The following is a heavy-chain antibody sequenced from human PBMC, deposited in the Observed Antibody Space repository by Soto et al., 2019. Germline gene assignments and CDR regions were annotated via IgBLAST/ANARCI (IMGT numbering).Heavy chain of an antibody. Sequence: ASVKVSCKASGYIFTAYSMHWVRQAPGQGLEWLGWINPNSGDTIYAQKFQDRVTMTCDTSVSTAYLGLSSLSSDDTALYYCAREASAVVSLDYWGQGTLVTSPQ. CDR1: GYIFTAYS. D-gene: IGHD2-15*01. V-gene: IGHV1-2*02. J-gene: IGHJ4*02. CDR2: INPNSGDT. CDR3: AREASAVVSLDY.